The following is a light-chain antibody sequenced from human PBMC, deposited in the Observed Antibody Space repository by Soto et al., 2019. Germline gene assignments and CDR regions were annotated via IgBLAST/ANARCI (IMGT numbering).Light chain of an antibody. J-gene: IGLJ2*01. V-gene: IGLV2-14*01. CDR3: SSSTDTSIL. CDR1: SSDFGDHKS. Sequence: QSALTQAASVSGSPGQSITISCTGASSDFGDHKSVSWYQHHPGKAPKLIIYEVNYRPSGVSSRFSGSRSGNTASLTISGLQDEDEAHYYCSSSTDTSILFGGGTQLTVL. CDR2: EVN.